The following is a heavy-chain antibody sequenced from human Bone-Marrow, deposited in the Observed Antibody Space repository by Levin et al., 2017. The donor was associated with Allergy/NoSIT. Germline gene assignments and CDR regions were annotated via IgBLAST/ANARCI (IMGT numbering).Heavy chain of an antibody. CDR1: GGSITGGSTASPTSY. Sequence: SETLSLTCSVSGGSITGGSTASPTSYWGWIRQPPGMGLEWIGSINYSGNTYYNRSLTSRVTMSVDTSKNSFSLRLNSVTAADTAASYCARQRSGTYYIDAFDMWGQGTMVTVSS. CDR2: INYSGNT. V-gene: IGHV4-39*02. D-gene: IGHD1-26*01. J-gene: IGHJ3*02. CDR3: ARQRSGTYYIDAFDM.